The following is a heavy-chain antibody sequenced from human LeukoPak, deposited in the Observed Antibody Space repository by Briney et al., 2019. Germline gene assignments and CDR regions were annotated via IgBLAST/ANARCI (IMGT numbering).Heavy chain of an antibody. Sequence: GRSLRLSCAASGFTFSTYAMHWVRQAPGKGLEWVAVILYDGGNKYYADYVKGRFTVSRDNSKSTLYLQMNSLRAEDTAVYYCARGKWLPLPDYWGQGTLVTVSS. J-gene: IGHJ4*02. CDR3: ARGKWLPLPDY. D-gene: IGHD5-24*01. V-gene: IGHV3-33*01. CDR1: GFTFSTYA. CDR2: ILYDGGNK.